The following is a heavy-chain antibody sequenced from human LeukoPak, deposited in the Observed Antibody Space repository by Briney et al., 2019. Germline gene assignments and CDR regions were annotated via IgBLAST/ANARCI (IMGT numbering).Heavy chain of an antibody. CDR2: VYPTGRT. J-gene: IGHJ6*03. CDR1: GGSINSYY. V-gene: IGHV4-4*07. CDR3: ARAGMVVPDVPLIDQYYYFLDV. Sequence: SETLSLSCTVSGGSINSYYRNWVRQSAAKGLEWVGRVYPTGRTDYNPSLKSRVTISVDRSNNQMSLTLNSVTAADTAVYFCARAGMVVPDVPLIDQYYYFLDVWGKGTAVTVSS. D-gene: IGHD2-21*02.